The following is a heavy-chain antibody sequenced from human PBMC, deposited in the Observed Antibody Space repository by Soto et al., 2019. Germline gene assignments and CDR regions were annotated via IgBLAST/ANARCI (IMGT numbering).Heavy chain of an antibody. D-gene: IGHD5-12*01. CDR2: ISGSGGST. Sequence: PGGSLRLSCAASGFTFSSYAMSWVRQAPGKGLEWVSAISGSGGSTYYADSVKGRFTISRDNSKNTLYLQMNSLRAEDTAVYYCAKGKRWLQWEYYFDYWGQGTLVTVSS. CDR1: GFTFSSYA. J-gene: IGHJ4*02. V-gene: IGHV3-23*01. CDR3: AKGKRWLQWEYYFDY.